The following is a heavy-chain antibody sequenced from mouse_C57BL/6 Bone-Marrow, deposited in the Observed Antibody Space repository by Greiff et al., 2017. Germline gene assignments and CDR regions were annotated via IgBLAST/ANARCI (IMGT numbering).Heavy chain of an antibody. CDR3: ARDYGSSYWYFDV. V-gene: IGHV1-85*01. Sequence: LVESGPELAKPGASVKLSCKASGYTFTSYDINWVKQRPGQGLEWIGWIYPRDGSTKYNEKFKGKATLTVDTSSSTAYMELHSLTSEDSAVYFCARDYGSSYWYFDVWGTGTTVTVSS. J-gene: IGHJ1*03. CDR2: IYPRDGST. D-gene: IGHD1-1*01. CDR1: GYTFTSYD.